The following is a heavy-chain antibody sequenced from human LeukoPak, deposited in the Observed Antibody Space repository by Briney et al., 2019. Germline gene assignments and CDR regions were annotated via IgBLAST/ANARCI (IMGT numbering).Heavy chain of an antibody. CDR3: ATGVGSDYDFWSGYSHYFDY. D-gene: IGHD3-3*01. CDR1: GYTLTELS. J-gene: IGHJ4*02. V-gene: IGHV1-24*01. CDR2: FDPEDGET. Sequence: APVKVSCKVSGYTLTELSMHWVRQAPGKGLEWMGGFDPEDGETIHAQKFQGRVTMTEDTSTDTAYMELSSLRSEDTAVYYCATGVGSDYDFWSGYSHYFDYWGQGTLVTVSS.